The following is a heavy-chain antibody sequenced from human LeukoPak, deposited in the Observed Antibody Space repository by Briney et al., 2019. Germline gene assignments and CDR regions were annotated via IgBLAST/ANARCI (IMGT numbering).Heavy chain of an antibody. CDR2: ISSSSSTI. V-gene: IGHV3-48*01. D-gene: IGHD6-19*01. Sequence: GGSLRLSCAASGFTFSSYSMNWVRQAPGKGLEWVSYISSSSSTIYYADSVKGRFTISRDNAKNSLYLQMNNLRAEDTAVYYCARVFFRSGWPERYMDVWGKGTTVTVSS. CDR1: GFTFSSYS. J-gene: IGHJ6*03. CDR3: ARVFFRSGWPERYMDV.